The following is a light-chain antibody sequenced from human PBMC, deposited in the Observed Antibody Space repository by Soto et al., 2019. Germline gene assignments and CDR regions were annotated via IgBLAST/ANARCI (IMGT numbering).Light chain of an antibody. Sequence: QSVLTQPASVSGSPGQSITNSCTGTSSDVGRYNYVSWYQQYPGRAPKLIIYEVTNRPSGVSDRFSGSKSGNVASLTISGLQAADEADYYCGSYTSTYVRIFGTGTKVTVL. V-gene: IGLV2-14*01. CDR1: SSDVGRYNY. J-gene: IGLJ1*01. CDR3: GSYTSTYVRI. CDR2: EVT.